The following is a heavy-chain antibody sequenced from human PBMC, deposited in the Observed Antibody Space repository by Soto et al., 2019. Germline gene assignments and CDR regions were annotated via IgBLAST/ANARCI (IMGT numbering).Heavy chain of an antibody. Sequence: SQTLSLTCDISGDSVSSSSAAWNCIRHSPSRGLEWLGRTYYRSKWIHEYTLSMESRITINPDTSKNQFSLHIYSVTPEDTAVYYCAGVVWFRGMDVWGQGTPVTVSS. CDR2: TYYRSKWIH. D-gene: IGHD3-16*01. V-gene: IGHV6-1*01. J-gene: IGHJ6*02. CDR3: AGVVWFRGMDV. CDR1: GDSVSSSSAA.